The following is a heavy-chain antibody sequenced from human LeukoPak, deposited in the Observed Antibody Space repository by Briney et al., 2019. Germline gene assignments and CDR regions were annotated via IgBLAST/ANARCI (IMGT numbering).Heavy chain of an antibody. CDR3: ARTLRQQLVRGFDY. J-gene: IGHJ4*02. Sequence: PSETLSLTCTVSGGSISSSSYYWGWIRQPPGKGLEWIGSIYYSGSTYYNPSLKSRVTISVDTSKNQFSLKLSSVTAADTAVYYCARTLRQQLVRGFDYWGQGTTVTVSS. V-gene: IGHV4-39*01. CDR1: GGSISSSSYY. D-gene: IGHD6-13*01. CDR2: IYYSGST.